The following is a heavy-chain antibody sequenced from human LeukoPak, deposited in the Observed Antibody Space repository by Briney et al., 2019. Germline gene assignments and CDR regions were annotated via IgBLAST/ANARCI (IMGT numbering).Heavy chain of an antibody. J-gene: IGHJ6*02. V-gene: IGHV3-7*01. CDR1: GFTFSSYS. CDR3: ARVSGSYWLYYYYGMDV. Sequence: QSGGSLRLSCAASGFTFSSYSMNWVRQAPGKGLEWVANIKQDGSEKYYVDSVKGRFTISRDNARNSLYLQMNSPRAEDTAVYYCARVSGSYWLYYYYGMDVWGQGTTVTVSS. D-gene: IGHD1-26*01. CDR2: IKQDGSEK.